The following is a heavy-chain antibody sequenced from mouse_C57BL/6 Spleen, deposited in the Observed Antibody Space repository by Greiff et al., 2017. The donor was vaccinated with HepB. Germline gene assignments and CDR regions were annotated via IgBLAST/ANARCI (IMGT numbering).Heavy chain of an antibody. CDR1: GFTFSSYA. V-gene: IGHV5-4*01. D-gene: IGHD3-3*01. Sequence: EVQGVESGGGLVKPGGSLKLSCAASGFTFSSYAMSWVRQTPEKRLEWVATISDGGSYTYYPDNVKGRFTISRDNAKNNLYLQMSHLKSEDTAMYYCAGGLAGDAMDYWGQGTSVTVSS. J-gene: IGHJ4*01. CDR3: AGGLAGDAMDY. CDR2: ISDGGSYT.